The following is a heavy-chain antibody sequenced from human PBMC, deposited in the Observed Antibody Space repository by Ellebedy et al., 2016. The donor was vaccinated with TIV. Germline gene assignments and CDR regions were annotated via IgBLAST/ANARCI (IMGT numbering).Heavy chain of an antibody. CDR2: VFHSGST. V-gene: IGHV4-39*07. Sequence: SETLSLTXTVSGASISNSSNYWGWIRQPPGKGLEWVGSVFHSGSTYHNPSLRSRVTMSVDTSKNQFSLRLTSTTAADTAVYYCARGPGRQFGDSWGQGALVTVSS. J-gene: IGHJ4*02. CDR3: ARGPGRQFGDS. D-gene: IGHD3-10*01. CDR1: GASISNSSNY.